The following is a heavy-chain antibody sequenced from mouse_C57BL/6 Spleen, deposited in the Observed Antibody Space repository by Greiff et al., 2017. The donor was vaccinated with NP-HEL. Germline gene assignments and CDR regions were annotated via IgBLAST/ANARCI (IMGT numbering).Heavy chain of an antibody. CDR3: ARSGYGSSYGYFDY. Sequence: QVQLQQSGPELVKPGASVKISCKASGYAFSSSWMNWVKQRPGKGLEWIGRIYPGDGDTNYNGKFKGKATLTADKSSSKDYMQLRSLTSEDSAVYFCARSGYGSSYGYFDYWGQGTTLTVSS. CDR2: IYPGDGDT. D-gene: IGHD1-1*01. CDR1: GYAFSSSW. V-gene: IGHV1-82*01. J-gene: IGHJ2*01.